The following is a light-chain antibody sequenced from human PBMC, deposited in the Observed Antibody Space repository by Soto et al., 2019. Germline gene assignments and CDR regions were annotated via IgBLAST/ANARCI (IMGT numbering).Light chain of an antibody. Sequence: EVMLIQSPATLSMSPGERATLSCRASETVATNLAWYQQKPGQAPRLLISGASTRAAGISDRFRGGASGTEFTLTITSLWSEYSGTYYCRQYFEWPTMTFGQGTKVDIK. CDR3: RQYFEWPTMT. J-gene: IGKJ1*01. CDR2: GAS. V-gene: IGKV3-15*01. CDR1: ETVATN.